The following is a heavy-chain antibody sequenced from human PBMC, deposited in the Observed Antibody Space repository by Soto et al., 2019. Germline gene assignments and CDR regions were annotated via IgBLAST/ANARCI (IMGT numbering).Heavy chain of an antibody. CDR2: SHQSGNT. J-gene: IGHJ4*02. CDR3: ATRDTGRVY. Sequence: QVHLQESGPGLVKPSGTLSLTCAVSGVSIGSHDWWTWVRQPPGKGLEWIGESHQSGNTNYNSSLESRVTISLDKSKNHFSLQLSSVTVADTAVYYCATRDTGRVYWGQGTLVTVSS. V-gene: IGHV4-4*02. CDR1: GVSIGSHDW. D-gene: IGHD5-18*01.